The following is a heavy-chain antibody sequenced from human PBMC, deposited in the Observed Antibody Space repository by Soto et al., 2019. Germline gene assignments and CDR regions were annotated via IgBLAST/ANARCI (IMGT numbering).Heavy chain of an antibody. Sequence: SGGSLRLSCVGSGFTFSDSVMAWVRQAPGKGLEWLSVMSGDGRTRYALSVTGRFTISRDNSKNTLYLQVRSLRAEDAAAYYCVKWHTSNFDSLPFTGFDFWGQGTQVTVSS. J-gene: IGHJ4*02. CDR3: VKWHTSNFDSLPFTGFDF. CDR1: GFTFSDSV. D-gene: IGHD3-22*01. V-gene: IGHV3-23*01. CDR2: MSGDGRT.